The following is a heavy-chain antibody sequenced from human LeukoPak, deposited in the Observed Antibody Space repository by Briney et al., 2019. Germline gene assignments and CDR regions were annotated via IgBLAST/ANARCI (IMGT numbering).Heavy chain of an antibody. D-gene: IGHD3-9*01. J-gene: IGHJ5*02. CDR1: GFTFSSYS. Sequence: PGGSLRLSCAASGFTFSSYSMNWVRQAPGKGLERVSSISSSSSYIYYADSVKGRFTISRDNAKNSLYLQMNSLRAEDTAVYYCARENTYYDILTGYRPLNWFDPWGQGTLVTVSS. CDR3: ARENTYYDILTGYRPLNWFDP. CDR2: ISSSSSYI. V-gene: IGHV3-21*01.